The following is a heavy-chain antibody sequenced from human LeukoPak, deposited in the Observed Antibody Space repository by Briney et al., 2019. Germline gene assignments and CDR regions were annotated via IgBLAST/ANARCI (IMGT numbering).Heavy chain of an antibody. CDR3: AAYVPNYYYYYMDV. V-gene: IGHV1-69*05. CDR1: GGTFSSYA. Sequence: ASVKVSCKASGGTFSSYAISWVRQAPGQGLEWMGGIIPIFGTANYAQKFQGRVTITTDESTSTAYMELSSLRSEDTAVYYCAAYVPNYYYYYMDVWGKGTTVTVSS. D-gene: IGHD2-21*01. CDR2: IIPIFGTA. J-gene: IGHJ6*03.